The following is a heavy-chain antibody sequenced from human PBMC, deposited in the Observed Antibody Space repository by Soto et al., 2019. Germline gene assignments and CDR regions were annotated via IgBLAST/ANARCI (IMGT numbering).Heavy chain of an antibody. J-gene: IGHJ4*02. V-gene: IGHV4-34*01. CDR2: INHSGST. CDR1: GGSFSCYD. Sequence: SATLSLTCAVYGGSFSCYDWSWIRQPPGKGLEWIGEINHSGSTNYKPSLKSRVTISVDTSKNQFSLKLSSVTAADTAVYYCARGKLSDYVWGSYRYHFDYWGQGTVVTVS. D-gene: IGHD3-16*02. CDR3: ARGKLSDYVWGSYRYHFDY.